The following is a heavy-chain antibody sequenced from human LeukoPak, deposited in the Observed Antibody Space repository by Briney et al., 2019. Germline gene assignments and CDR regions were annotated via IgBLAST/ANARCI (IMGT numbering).Heavy chain of an antibody. V-gene: IGHV1-2*02. CDR1: TYTGYY. CDR3: VTSTGYSTSWGAFDI. D-gene: IGHD2-2*01. Sequence: ASVKVSCKASTYTGYYMHWVRQAPGQGLEWVGWISPNGAATNYAQKFRGRVTMTRDTSSSTAYMAVNGLTSDDTAVYHCVTSTGYSTSWGAFDIWGQGTMVTVSS. J-gene: IGHJ3*02. CDR2: ISPNGAAT.